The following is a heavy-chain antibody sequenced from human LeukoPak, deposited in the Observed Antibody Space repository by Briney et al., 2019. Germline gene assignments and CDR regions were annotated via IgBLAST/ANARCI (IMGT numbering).Heavy chain of an antibody. J-gene: IGHJ4*02. V-gene: IGHV3-21*01. CDR1: GFTFSSYS. Sequence: GGSLRLSCAASGFTFSSYSMNWVRQAPGKGLEWVSSISSSSRYIYYADSVKGRFTISRDNAKNSLYLQVNSLRADDTAVYYCARSSSNMVVVTAIRMVFDYWGQGTLVTVSS. D-gene: IGHD2-21*02. CDR3: ARSSSNMVVVTAIRMVFDY. CDR2: ISSSSRYI.